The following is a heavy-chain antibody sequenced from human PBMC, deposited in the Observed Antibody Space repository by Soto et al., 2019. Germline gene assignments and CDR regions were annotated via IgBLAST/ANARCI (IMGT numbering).Heavy chain of an antibody. Sequence: QVQLVQSGAEVKKPGSSVKVSCKVSGGPFSDYAVSWVRQAPGQGLEWMGGIIPMFGTANYAQKFQGRVTITADESTTTAYMERSSLRSEEAAVYYCARDLDYYGSGNYYNRIDYWGQGTLVTVSS. D-gene: IGHD3-10*01. CDR2: IIPMFGTA. CDR3: ARDLDYYGSGNYYNRIDY. V-gene: IGHV1-69*01. CDR1: GGPFSDYA. J-gene: IGHJ4*02.